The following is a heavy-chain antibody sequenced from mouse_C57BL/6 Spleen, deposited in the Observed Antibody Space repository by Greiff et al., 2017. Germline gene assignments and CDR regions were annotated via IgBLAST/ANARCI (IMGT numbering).Heavy chain of an antibody. D-gene: IGHD4-1*01. CDR3: ARDEGNWDYFDY. CDR1: GFTFSDYY. Sequence: DVQLVESEGGLVQPGSSMKLSCTASGFTFSDYYMAWVRQVPEKGLEWVANINYDGSSTYYLDSLKSRFIISRDNAKNILYLQMSSLKSEDTATYYCARDEGNWDYFDYWGQGTTLTVSS. V-gene: IGHV5-16*01. J-gene: IGHJ2*01. CDR2: INYDGSST.